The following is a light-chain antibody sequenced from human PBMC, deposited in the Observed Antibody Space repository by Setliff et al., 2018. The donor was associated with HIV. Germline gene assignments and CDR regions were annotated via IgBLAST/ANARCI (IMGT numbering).Light chain of an antibody. Sequence: SVLTQPPSAYGTPGQRVTISCSGSSSNIGINYVYWYQQLPGTAPKLLIYSNNQRPSGVPDRFSVSKSGTSASLAISGLRSEDAADYYCAAWDDSLSGLYVFGAGTKVTVL. CDR1: SSNIGINY. CDR2: SNN. J-gene: IGLJ1*01. V-gene: IGLV1-47*01. CDR3: AAWDDSLSGLYV.